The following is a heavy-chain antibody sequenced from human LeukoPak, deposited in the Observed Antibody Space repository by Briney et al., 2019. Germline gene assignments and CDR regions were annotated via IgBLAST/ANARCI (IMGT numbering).Heavy chain of an antibody. V-gene: IGHV3-21*01. CDR2: ISSSGSFI. Sequence: PGGSLRLSCAASGFTFSSYNFNWVRQAPGKGLEWVSSISSSGSFIYYANSVKGRFTISRDNAKNSLYLQMNSLRAEDTAVYYCARDSSWGLPDYWGQGTLVTVSS. CDR3: ARDSSWGLPDY. J-gene: IGHJ4*02. D-gene: IGHD4-11*01. CDR1: GFTFSSYN.